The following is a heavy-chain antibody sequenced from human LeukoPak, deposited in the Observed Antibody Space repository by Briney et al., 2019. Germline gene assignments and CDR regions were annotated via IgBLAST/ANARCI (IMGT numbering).Heavy chain of an antibody. D-gene: IGHD2-21*02. Sequence: ASVKVSCKASGYTFTSYYMHWVRQAPGQGLEWMGIINPSGGSTSYAQKSQGRVTMTRDMSTSTVYMELSSLRSEDTAVYYCASDCGGDCYRRENYYYYMDVWGKGTTVTVSS. V-gene: IGHV1-46*01. CDR2: INPSGGST. J-gene: IGHJ6*03. CDR1: GYTFTSYY. CDR3: ASDCGGDCYRRENYYYYMDV.